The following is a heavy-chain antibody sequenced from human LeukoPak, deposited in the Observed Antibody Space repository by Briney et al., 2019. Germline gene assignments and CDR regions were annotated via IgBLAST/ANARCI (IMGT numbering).Heavy chain of an antibody. D-gene: IGHD3-22*01. J-gene: IGHJ3*02. CDR2: ISSSSSYI. CDR1: GFTFSSYS. CDR3: AGDAVYDSSGNDAFDI. Sequence: GGSLRLSCAASGFTFSSYSMNWVRQAPGKGLEWVSSISSSSSYIYYADSVKGRFTISRDNAKNSLYLQMNSLRAEDTAVYYCAGDAVYDSSGNDAFDIWGQGTMVTVSS. V-gene: IGHV3-21*01.